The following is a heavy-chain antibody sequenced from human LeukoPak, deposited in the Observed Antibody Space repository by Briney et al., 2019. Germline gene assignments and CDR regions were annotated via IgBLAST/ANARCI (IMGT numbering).Heavy chain of an antibody. J-gene: IGHJ4*02. CDR3: ARGRGYVPFDY. CDR1: GGTFSSYA. V-gene: IGHV1-69*06. CDR2: IIPIFGTA. D-gene: IGHD1-1*01. Sequence: GASVKVSCKASGGTFSSYAISWVRQAPRQGLEWMGGIIPIFGTANYAQKFQGRVTITADKSTSTAYMELSSLRSEDTAVYYCARGRGYVPFDYWGQGTLVTVSS.